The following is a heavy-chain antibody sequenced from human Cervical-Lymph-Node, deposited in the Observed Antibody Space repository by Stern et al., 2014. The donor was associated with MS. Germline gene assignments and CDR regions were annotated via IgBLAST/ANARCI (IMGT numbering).Heavy chain of an antibody. D-gene: IGHD2-15*01. CDR2: LYLDDDK. CDR1: GFSVATAGVG. CDR3: AHSRVKYCRGGTCYSSLFDY. Sequence: QVTLRESGPTLVKPTQTVTLTCTLSGFSVATAGVGVGWIRQPPGKALEWLARLYLDDDKLYSPSLKNRRTIIKDTSKNQVVLTMTNVDPVDTATYYCAHSRVKYCRGGTCYSSLFDYWGQGTLVTVSS. J-gene: IGHJ4*02. V-gene: IGHV2-5*02.